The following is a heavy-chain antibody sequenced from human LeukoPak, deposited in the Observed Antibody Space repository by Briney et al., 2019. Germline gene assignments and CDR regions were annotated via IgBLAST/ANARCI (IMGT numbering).Heavy chain of an antibody. CDR2: IYSGGST. J-gene: IGHJ4*02. CDR3: ASPYIAARHRALDY. CDR1: GFTVSSNY. Sequence: GGSLRLSCAASGFTVSSNYMSWVRQAQGKGLEWVSVIYSGGSTYYADSVKGRFTISRDNSKNTPYLQMNSLRAEDTAVYYCASPYIAARHRALDYWGQGTLVTVSS. D-gene: IGHD6-6*01. V-gene: IGHV3-53*01.